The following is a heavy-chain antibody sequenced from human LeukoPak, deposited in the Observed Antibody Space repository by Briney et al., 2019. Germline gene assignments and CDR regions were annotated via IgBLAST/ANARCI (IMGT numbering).Heavy chain of an antibody. CDR3: AKAGYYYDSSGYYNFDY. J-gene: IGHJ4*02. D-gene: IGHD3-22*01. CDR1: GFTFSSYS. Sequence: PGGSLRLPCAASGFTFSSYSMNWVRQAPGKGLEWVSSISSSSSYIYYADSVKGRFTISRDNAKNSLYLQMNSLRAEDTALYYCAKAGYYYDSSGYYNFDYWGQGTLVTVSS. CDR2: ISSSSSYI. V-gene: IGHV3-21*04.